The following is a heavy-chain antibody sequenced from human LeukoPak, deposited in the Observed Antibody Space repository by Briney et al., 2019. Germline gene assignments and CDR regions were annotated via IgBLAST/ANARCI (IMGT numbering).Heavy chain of an antibody. D-gene: IGHD6-19*01. CDR1: GYTFTSYY. V-gene: IGHV1-2*02. J-gene: IGHJ4*02. CDR3: ARDLSNTGGWYDY. CDR2: INPNSGGT. Sequence: ASVKVSCKASGYTFTSYYMHWVRQAPGQGLEWMGWINPNSGGTNYAQKFQGRVTMTRDTSISTAYMELSRLRSDDTAVYYCARDLSNTGGWYDYWGQGTLVTVSS.